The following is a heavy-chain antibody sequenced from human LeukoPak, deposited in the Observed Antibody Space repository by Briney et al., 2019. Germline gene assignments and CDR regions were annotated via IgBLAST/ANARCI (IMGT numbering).Heavy chain of an antibody. V-gene: IGHV4-59*01. CDR1: GGSISSYY. CDR2: IYYSGST. Sequence: SETLSLTCTVSGGSISSYYWSWIRQPPGKGLEWIGYIYYSGSTNYNPSLKSRVTISVDTSKNQFSLKLSSVTAADTAVYYCAGRFYRDYYYGMDVWGQGTTVTVSS. D-gene: IGHD2/OR15-2a*01. J-gene: IGHJ6*02. CDR3: AGRFYRDYYYGMDV.